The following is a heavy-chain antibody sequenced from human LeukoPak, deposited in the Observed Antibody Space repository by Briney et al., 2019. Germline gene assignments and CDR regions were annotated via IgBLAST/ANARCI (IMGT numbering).Heavy chain of an antibody. CDR2: ISGSGGST. V-gene: IGHV3-23*01. CDR3: AKDRVLSWLGIDAFDI. CDR1: GFTFSSYA. D-gene: IGHD6-19*01. Sequence: GGSLRLSCAASGFTFSSYAMSWVRQAPGKGLEWVSAISGSGGSTYYADSVKGRFTISRDNSKNTLYLQMNSLRAEDTAVYYCAKDRVLSWLGIDAFDIWGQGTMVTVSS. J-gene: IGHJ3*02.